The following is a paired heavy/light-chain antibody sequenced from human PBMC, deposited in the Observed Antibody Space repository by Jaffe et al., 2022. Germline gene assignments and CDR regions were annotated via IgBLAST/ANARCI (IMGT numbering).Heavy chain of an antibody. J-gene: IGHJ4*02. CDR2: ISAYNGNT. Sequence: QVQLVQSGAEVKKPGASVKVSCKASGYTFTSYGISWVRQAPGQGLEWMGWISAYNGNTNYAQKLQGRVTMTTDTSTSTAYMELRSLRSDDTAVYYCARDRNSGWYVKQYSDIDYWGQGTLVTVSS. CDR3: ARDRNSGWYVKQYSDIDY. D-gene: IGHD6-19*01. CDR1: GYTFTSYG. V-gene: IGHV1-18*01.
Light chain of an antibody. Sequence: EIVLTQSPGTLSLSPGERATLSCRASQSVSSSYLAWYQQKPGQAPRLLIYGASSRATGIPDRFSGSGSGTDFTLTISRLEPEDFAVYYCQQYGSSQTFGQGTKVEIK. CDR1: QSVSSSY. J-gene: IGKJ1*01. CDR2: GAS. CDR3: QQYGSSQT. V-gene: IGKV3-20*01.